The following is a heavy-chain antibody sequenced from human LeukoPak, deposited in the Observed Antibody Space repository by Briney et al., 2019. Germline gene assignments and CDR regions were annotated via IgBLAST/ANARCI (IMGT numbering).Heavy chain of an antibody. CDR1: GGSLSSGDYY. CDR3: ARDLLNEGNHLDY. V-gene: IGHV4-30-4*01. D-gene: IGHD4-23*01. J-gene: IGHJ4*02. Sequence: SQTLSLTCTVSGGSLSSGDYYWSWIRQPPGKGLEWIGYIYYSGSTYYNPSLKSRVTISVDTSKNQFSLKLSSVTAADTAVYYCARDLLNEGNHLDYWCQGTLVTVSS. CDR2: IYYSGST.